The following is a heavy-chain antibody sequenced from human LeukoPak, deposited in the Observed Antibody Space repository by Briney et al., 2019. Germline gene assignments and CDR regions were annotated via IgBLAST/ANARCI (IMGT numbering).Heavy chain of an antibody. CDR2: FSGSGGST. V-gene: IGHV3-23*01. Sequence: PGGSLSLSCAASGSTFRSYAMSWARQAQGKGLEWVSAFSGSGGSTYYADPVKGRFTISRDNSKNTLYLQMNSLRAEDTAVYYCAKGPRLSAAASSFDYWAREPWSPSPQ. CDR1: GSTFRSYA. D-gene: IGHD6-13*01. CDR3: AKGPRLSAAASSFDY. J-gene: IGHJ4*02.